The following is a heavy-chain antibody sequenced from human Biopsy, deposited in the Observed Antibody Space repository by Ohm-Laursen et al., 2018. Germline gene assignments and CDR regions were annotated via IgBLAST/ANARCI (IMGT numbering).Heavy chain of an antibody. J-gene: IGHJ4*02. V-gene: IGHV1-69*13. D-gene: IGHD1-26*01. CDR3: ARGPHSGSHSCFDY. CDR1: GDTFINYA. CDR2: IIPMFGTA. Sequence: SVKVSCNASGDTFINYAISWVRQAPGQGLEWMGGIIPMFGTANYAQMFQGRVTISADESTSTSYMELSSLTTEDTAIYYCARGPHSGSHSCFDYWGRGTLVTVSS.